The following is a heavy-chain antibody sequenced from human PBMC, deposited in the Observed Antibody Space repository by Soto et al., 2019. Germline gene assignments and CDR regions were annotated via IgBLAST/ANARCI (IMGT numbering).Heavy chain of an antibody. J-gene: IGHJ3*02. Sequence: QAQLVQSGAAVKKPGASANISCKASGYTFTRYNIHWVRQAPGQGLEWMGIIDTRGGSTDYTQRFLGRVTMTGDTSTGTVDMELSSLGSEDTAVYYCARDLPRDLVRGSFDIWGQGTMVTVSS. V-gene: IGHV1-46*01. CDR3: ARDLPRDLVRGSFDI. CDR1: GYTFTRYN. D-gene: IGHD3-10*01. CDR2: IDTRGGST.